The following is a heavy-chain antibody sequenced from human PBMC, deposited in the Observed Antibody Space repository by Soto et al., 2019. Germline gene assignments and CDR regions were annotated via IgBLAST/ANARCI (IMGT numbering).Heavy chain of an antibody. CDR2: ISAYNGNT. J-gene: IGHJ4*02. CDR1: GYTFTSYG. V-gene: IGHV1-18*01. Sequence: QVQLVQSGAEVKKPGASVKVSCKASGYTFTSYGISWVRQAPGQGLEWMGWISAYNGNTNYAQKLQDRVTMTTDTSPITAYMALRSLRSDDTAVYSCARGTTVETGSYWGQGTLVTVSS. CDR3: ARGTTVETGSY. D-gene: IGHD4-17*01.